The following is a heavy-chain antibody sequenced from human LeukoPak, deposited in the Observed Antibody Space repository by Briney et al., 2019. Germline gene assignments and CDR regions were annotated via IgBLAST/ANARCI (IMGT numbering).Heavy chain of an antibody. J-gene: IGHJ4*02. Sequence: PSETLSLTCTVSGGSINYYYWMWIRQPPGKGLEWIGYIYYSGSTYYNPSLKSRVTISVDTSKNQFSLKLSSVTAADTAVYYCARRRDPSRFDYWGQGTLVTVSS. CDR1: GGSINYYY. V-gene: IGHV4-30-4*01. CDR2: IYYSGST. CDR3: ARRRDPSRFDY.